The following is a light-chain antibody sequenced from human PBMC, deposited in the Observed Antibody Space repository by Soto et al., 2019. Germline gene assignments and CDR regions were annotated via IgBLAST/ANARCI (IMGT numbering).Light chain of an antibody. Sequence: QSALTQPASVSGSPGQSITISCTGTSSDVGNYNLVSWYQQHPGKAPKLMIYEVSKRPSGVSNRFSGSKSGNTASLTISGLQAEDEADYYCCSYAGSSAVFIGGTKLTFL. CDR1: SSDVGNYNL. V-gene: IGLV2-23*02. J-gene: IGLJ2*01. CDR3: CSYAGSSAV. CDR2: EVS.